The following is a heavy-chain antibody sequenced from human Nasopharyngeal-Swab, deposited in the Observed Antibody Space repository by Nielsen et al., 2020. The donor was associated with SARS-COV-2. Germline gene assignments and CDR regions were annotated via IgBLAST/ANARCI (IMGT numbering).Heavy chain of an antibody. J-gene: IGHJ5*01. V-gene: IGHV4-59*01. CDR3: ARRGNSYGGNWFDS. Sequence: SETPSLTCTVPGGSISGYYWSWIRQPPGKGLEWMGHIFYSGSTTYNPSLRSRVTISVATSKNQFSLRLSSVTAADTAVYFCARRGNSYGGNWFDSWGLGSLVVVSS. CDR2: IFYSGST. CDR1: GGSISGYY. D-gene: IGHD2/OR15-2a*01.